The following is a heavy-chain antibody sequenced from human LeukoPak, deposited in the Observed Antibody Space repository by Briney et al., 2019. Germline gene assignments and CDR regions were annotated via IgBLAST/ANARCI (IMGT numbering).Heavy chain of an antibody. J-gene: IGHJ4*02. CDR2: ISYDGSNE. CDR3: AKDLSVAY. CDR1: VFTFSNYG. V-gene: IGHV3-30*18. D-gene: IGHD3-16*02. Sequence: PGGSLRLSCAASVFTFSNYGMHWVREAPGKGLECVAVISYDGSNEYYADSVKGRFTISRDNSKNTRFLQMNSLRAEDTAVYYCAKDLSVAYWGQGTLVTVSS.